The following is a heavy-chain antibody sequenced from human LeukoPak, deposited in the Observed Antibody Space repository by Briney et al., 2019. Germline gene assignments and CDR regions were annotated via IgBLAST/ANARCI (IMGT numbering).Heavy chain of an antibody. D-gene: IGHD3-16*02. CDR3: ARRDIVKGGFYY. CDR2: IYHSGST. Sequence: SETLSLTCPVSGDTVNTRRYSWGWIRQPPGEGLEWFGSIYHSGSTYYEPSLRSRVTISIDTSRNQFSLNLTSVTTADTALYFCARRDIVKGGFYYWGQGTLVTVSS. CDR1: GDTVNTRRYS. J-gene: IGHJ4*02. V-gene: IGHV4-39*01.